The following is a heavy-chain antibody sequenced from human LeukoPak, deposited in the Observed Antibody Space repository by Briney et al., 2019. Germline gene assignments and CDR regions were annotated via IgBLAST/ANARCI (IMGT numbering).Heavy chain of an antibody. CDR2: IDPSDSYT. J-gene: IGHJ4*02. CDR3: ASGTTGPAF. V-gene: IGHV5-10-1*01. CDR1: GYSFSNYW. D-gene: IGHD1-1*01. Sequence: GESLKISCKGFGYSFSNYWINWVRQMPGKGLEWMGRIDPSDSYTNYSPSFQGHVTISADKSISTAYLQWSSLKASDTAMYYCASGTTGPAFWGQGTLVTVSS.